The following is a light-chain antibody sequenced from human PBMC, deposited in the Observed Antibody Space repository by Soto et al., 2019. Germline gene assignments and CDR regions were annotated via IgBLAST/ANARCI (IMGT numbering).Light chain of an antibody. V-gene: IGKV3-20*01. CDR1: QSVSSNS. CDR3: QQYGSSLYT. CDR2: DAS. J-gene: IGKJ2*01. Sequence: EIVLTQSPGTLSLSPGERATLSCRASQSVSSNSLGWYQQKPGQAPRLLIYDASSRATGTPDRFSGSGSGTDFTLTINRLEPEDFAVYYCQQYGSSLYTFGQGTKVDIK.